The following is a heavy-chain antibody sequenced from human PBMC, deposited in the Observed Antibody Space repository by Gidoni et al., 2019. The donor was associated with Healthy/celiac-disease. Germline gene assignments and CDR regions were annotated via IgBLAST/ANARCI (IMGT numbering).Heavy chain of an antibody. Sequence: QVQLQESGPGLVKPSETLSLTCTASAGYITGYYWSWIRQPPGKGLGWVGYIYYSVSTNYNPSLKSRVTISVDTSKNQFSLKLSSVTAADTAVYYCARGGLRWLRFLDAFDIWGQGTMVTVFS. CDR1: AGYITGYY. D-gene: IGHD5-12*01. V-gene: IGHV4-59*01. CDR3: ARGGLRWLRFLDAFDI. CDR2: IYYSVST. J-gene: IGHJ3*02.